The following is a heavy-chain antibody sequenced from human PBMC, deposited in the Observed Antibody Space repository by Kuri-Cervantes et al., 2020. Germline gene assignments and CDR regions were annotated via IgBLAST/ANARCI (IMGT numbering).Heavy chain of an antibody. J-gene: IGHJ6*03. CDR3: ASPNPLFSYNNHSKILYYYYMDV. V-gene: IGHV1-46*01. Sequence: ASVKVSCKGSGYSFTSYWIGWVRQAPGQGLEWMGIINPSGGSTSYAQKFQGRVTMTRDTSTSTVYKELSSLRSEDTAVYYCASPNPLFSYNNHSKILYYYYMDVWGKGTTVTVSS. D-gene: IGHD4-11*01. CDR1: GYSFTSYW. CDR2: INPSGGST.